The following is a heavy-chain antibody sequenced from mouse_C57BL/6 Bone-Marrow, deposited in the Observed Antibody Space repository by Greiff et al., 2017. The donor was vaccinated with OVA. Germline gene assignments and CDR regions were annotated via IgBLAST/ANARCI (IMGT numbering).Heavy chain of an antibody. CDR2: INPSTGGT. J-gene: IGHJ3*01. V-gene: IGHV1-42*01. Sequence: VQLKESGPELVKPGASVKISCTASGYSFTGYYMNWVKQSPEKSLEWIGAINPSTGGTTYTHKFKAKATLTVDKSANTAYLQLKSLTSEDAAVYYCARGGTGPFAYWGQGTLVTVSA. D-gene: IGHD4-1*01. CDR1: GYSFTGYY. CDR3: ARGGTGPFAY.